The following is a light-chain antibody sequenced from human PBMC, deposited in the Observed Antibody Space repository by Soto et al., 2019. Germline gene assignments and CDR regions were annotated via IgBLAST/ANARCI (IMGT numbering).Light chain of an antibody. CDR2: EVT. CDR3: SSYASTNNIV. CDR1: TSDVGGSNY. V-gene: IGLV2-8*01. J-gene: IGLJ1*01. Sequence: QSALTQPPSASGSPGQSVTISCTGTTSDVGGSNYVSWYQLHPGKAPKLMIYEVTKRPSGVPDRFSGSKSANTASLTVSGLQAEDEADYYCSSYASTNNIVFGDGTKVTVL.